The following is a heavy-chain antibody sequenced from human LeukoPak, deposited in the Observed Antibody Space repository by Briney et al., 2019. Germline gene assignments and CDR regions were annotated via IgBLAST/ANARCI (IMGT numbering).Heavy chain of an antibody. J-gene: IGHJ4*02. D-gene: IGHD5-24*01. CDR2: INWSSKMV. Sequence: PGRSLRLSCAASGFDFGNYAMHWARQAPGKGLQWVSGINWSSKMVAYAASVKGRFAISRDNAKNSLYLQMNSLTSEDTAFYFCAKGSLEMATVDFEFWGQGTLVNVSS. V-gene: IGHV3-9*01. CDR3: AKGSLEMATVDFEF. CDR1: GFDFGNYA.